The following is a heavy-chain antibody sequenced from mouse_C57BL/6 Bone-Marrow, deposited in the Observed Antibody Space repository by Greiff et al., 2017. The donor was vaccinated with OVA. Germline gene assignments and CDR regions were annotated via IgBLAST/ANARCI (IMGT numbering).Heavy chain of an antibody. CDR3: ARGTLPTDY. CDR1: GYSITSGYY. D-gene: IGHD1-2*01. V-gene: IGHV3-6*01. J-gene: IGHJ4*01. Sequence: EVQLQESGPGLVKPSQSLSLTCSVTGYSITSGYYWNWIRQFPGNKLEWMGYISYDGSNNYNPSLKNRISITRDTSKNQFFLKLNSVTTEETATYYCARGTLPTDYWGQGTSVTVSS. CDR2: ISYDGSN.